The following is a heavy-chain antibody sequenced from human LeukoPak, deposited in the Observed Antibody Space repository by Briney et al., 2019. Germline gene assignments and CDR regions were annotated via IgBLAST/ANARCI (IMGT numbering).Heavy chain of an antibody. CDR3: TGGSGWYSPDY. V-gene: IGHV3-73*01. Sequence: GGSLRLSCAASGFTFSDSAMNWVRQASGKGLEWVGHIRGKTNSYATAYAASVRGRFTISRDDSKNTAYLQMNSLKTEDTAVYYCTGGSGWYSPDYWGQGTTVTVSS. J-gene: IGHJ4*02. D-gene: IGHD6-19*01. CDR2: IRGKTNSYAT. CDR1: GFTFSDSA.